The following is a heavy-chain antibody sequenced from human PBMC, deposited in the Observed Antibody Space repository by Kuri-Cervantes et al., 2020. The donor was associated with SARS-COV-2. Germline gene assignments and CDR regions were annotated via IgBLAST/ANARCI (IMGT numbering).Heavy chain of an antibody. J-gene: IGHJ6*02. Sequence: ASVKVSCKASGGTFSSYAISWVRQAPGQGLEWMGWIIPNNGGTHYALKFQGRVTLTRDTSISTAYMELSGLTSDDTAVYYCARVPITVTHGGGMDVWGQGTTVTVSS. D-gene: IGHD3-10*01. CDR3: ARVPITVTHGGGMDV. CDR2: IIPNNGGT. CDR1: GGTFSSYA. V-gene: IGHV1-2*02.